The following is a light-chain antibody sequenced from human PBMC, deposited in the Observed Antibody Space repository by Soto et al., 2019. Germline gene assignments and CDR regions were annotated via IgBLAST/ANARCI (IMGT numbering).Light chain of an antibody. V-gene: IGKV1-27*01. Sequence: DIQMTQSPSSLSASVGDRVTITCRASQGISSYLAWYQQKPGKVPKLLIYGASTLHSGVPSRFSGSGSGTDFTLTISSLQPDDVATYYCQRYNSVPNTFGPGTKVDIK. CDR3: QRYNSVPNT. CDR1: QGISSY. CDR2: GAS. J-gene: IGKJ3*01.